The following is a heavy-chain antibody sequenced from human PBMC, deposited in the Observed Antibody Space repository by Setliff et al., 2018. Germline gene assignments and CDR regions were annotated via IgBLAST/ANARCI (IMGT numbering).Heavy chain of an antibody. J-gene: IGHJ5*02. Sequence: SETLSLTCAVYGGSFSGYHWSWIRQPPGKGLERIGEISHSGDPNYNPSLKSRVTISLDTSKNQFSLKLTSVTAADTVVYYCARAPQYSNFWYALSWFDPWGQGTLVTVSS. CDR1: GGSFSGYH. V-gene: IGHV4-34*01. D-gene: IGHD3-3*01. CDR3: ARAPQYSNFWYALSWFDP. CDR2: ISHSGDP.